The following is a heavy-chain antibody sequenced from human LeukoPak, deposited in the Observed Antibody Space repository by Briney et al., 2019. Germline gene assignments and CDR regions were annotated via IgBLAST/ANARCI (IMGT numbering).Heavy chain of an antibody. CDR2: IFYTGST. CDR3: ARQTGIVVADY. Sequence: SETLSLTCSVSGDSISSYYWSWIRQPPGKGLEWIGNIFYTGSTNYNPSLKSRVTISVDTSKNQFSLKLSSVTAADTAVYYCARQTGIVVADYWGQGTLVTVSS. J-gene: IGHJ4*02. D-gene: IGHD3-22*01. CDR1: GDSISSYY. V-gene: IGHV4-59*08.